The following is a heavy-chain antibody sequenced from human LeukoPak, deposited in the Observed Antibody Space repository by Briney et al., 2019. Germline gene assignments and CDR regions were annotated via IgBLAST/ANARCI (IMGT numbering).Heavy chain of an antibody. J-gene: IGHJ4*02. D-gene: IGHD2-2*01. CDR1: GFTFSSYA. Sequence: GGSLRLSCAASGFTFSSYAMSWVRQAPGKWMEWVSAISGSGVSTYSADSVKGRFTISRDNSKNTLYLQMNSLRAEDTAVYYCAKDCSSTSCPTSDYWGQGTLVTVSS. CDR3: AKDCSSTSCPTSDY. CDR2: ISGSGVST. V-gene: IGHV3-23*01.